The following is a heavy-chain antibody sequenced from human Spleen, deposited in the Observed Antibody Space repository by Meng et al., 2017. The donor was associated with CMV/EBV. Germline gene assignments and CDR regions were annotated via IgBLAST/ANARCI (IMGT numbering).Heavy chain of an antibody. CDR1: GFTVSRSY. CDR2: INWNGGST. V-gene: IGHV3-20*04. CDR3: ARGGSWSYVDY. D-gene: IGHD1-26*01. J-gene: IGHJ4*02. Sequence: GESLKISCAASGFTVSRSYMYWVRQAPGKGLEWVSGINWNGGSTGYADSVKGRFTISRDNAKNSLYLQMNSLRAEDTALYYCARGGSWSYVDYWGQGTLVTVSS.